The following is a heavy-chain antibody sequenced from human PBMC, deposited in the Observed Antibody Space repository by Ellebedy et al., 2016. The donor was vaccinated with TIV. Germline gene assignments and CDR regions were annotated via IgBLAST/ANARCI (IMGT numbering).Heavy chain of an antibody. D-gene: IGHD3-22*01. CDR1: GYTFTSYY. Sequence: AASVKVSCKASGYTFTSYYMHWVRQAPGQGLGWMGIINPSGGSTSYAQKFQGRVTMTRDTSTSTVYMELSSLRSEDTAVYYCARPYSSGYYYGEVNAFDIWGQGTMVTVSS. V-gene: IGHV1-46*01. J-gene: IGHJ3*02. CDR2: INPSGGST. CDR3: ARPYSSGYYYGEVNAFDI.